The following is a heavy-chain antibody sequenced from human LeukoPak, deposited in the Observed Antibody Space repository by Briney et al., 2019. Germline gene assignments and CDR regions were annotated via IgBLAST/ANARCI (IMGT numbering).Heavy chain of an antibody. CDR3: AKDYDEVGPAAPLDY. J-gene: IGHJ4*02. CDR2: IWYDGSNK. D-gene: IGHD3-16*01. V-gene: IGHV3-33*06. Sequence: PGGSLRLSCAASGFTFSSYGMHWVRQAPGKGLEWVAVIWYDGSNKYYADSVKGRFTISRDNSKNTLYLQMNSLRAEDTAVYYCAKDYDEVGPAAPLDYWGQGTLVTVSS. CDR1: GFTFSSYG.